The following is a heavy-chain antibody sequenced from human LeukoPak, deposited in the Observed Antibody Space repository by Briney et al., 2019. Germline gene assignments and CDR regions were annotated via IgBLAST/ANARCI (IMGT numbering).Heavy chain of an antibody. CDR1: GFTFSGYT. J-gene: IGHJ4*02. D-gene: IGHD3-10*01. CDR3: ARDPWLGEIVFSYFDT. Sequence: PGGSLRLSCEASGFTFSGYTMNWVRQAPGKGLEWVAAISSSSGNVYYAESVKGRFTISRDKVKNSLHLQMSSLRVEDTAVYYCARDPWLGEIVFSYFDTWGEGTRVAVSS. CDR2: ISSSSGNV. V-gene: IGHV3-21*01.